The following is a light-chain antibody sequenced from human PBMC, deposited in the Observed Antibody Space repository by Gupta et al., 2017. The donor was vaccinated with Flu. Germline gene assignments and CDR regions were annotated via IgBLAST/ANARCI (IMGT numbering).Light chain of an antibody. CDR1: QSVASNY. CDR3: QHEGTSQFI. Sequence: DTILTQSPGTLSLPPGERAALSCRASQSVASNYLAWYQQKPGQAPRLLIYAASNRASGIPDRFSGSGSGTDFTLTISRLEPEDFAVYYCQHEGTSQFIFGQGTKLEIK. CDR2: AAS. J-gene: IGKJ2*01. V-gene: IGKV3-20*01.